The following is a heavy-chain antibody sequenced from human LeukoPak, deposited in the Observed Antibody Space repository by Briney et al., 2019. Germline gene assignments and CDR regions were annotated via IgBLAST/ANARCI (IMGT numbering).Heavy chain of an antibody. CDR1: GSTFSSYS. J-gene: IGHJ4*02. CDR3: ARGANVLRYFE. D-gene: IGHD3-9*01. Sequence: GGSLRLSCAASGSTFSSYSMNWVRQAPGKGLEWVSSISSSSSYIYYADSVKGRFTISRDNAKNSLYLQMNSLRAEDTAVYYCARGANVLRYFERGQGTLVTVSS. V-gene: IGHV3-21*01. CDR2: ISSSSSYI.